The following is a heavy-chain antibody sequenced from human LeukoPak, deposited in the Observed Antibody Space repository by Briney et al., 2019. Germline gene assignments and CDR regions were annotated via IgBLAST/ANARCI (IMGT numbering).Heavy chain of an antibody. CDR1: GGSIRSYY. Sequence: SETLSLTCTVSGGSIRSYYWSWIRQPPGKGLEWVGYIFYSGTTDSNPSLKSRVTISVDTSKNQFSLKLSSVTAADTAVYYCARITMVRGVIITGTTGSYYFDYWGQGTLVTVSS. CDR3: ARITMVRGVIITGTTGSYYFDY. CDR2: IFYSGTT. J-gene: IGHJ4*02. D-gene: IGHD3-10*01. V-gene: IGHV4-59*08.